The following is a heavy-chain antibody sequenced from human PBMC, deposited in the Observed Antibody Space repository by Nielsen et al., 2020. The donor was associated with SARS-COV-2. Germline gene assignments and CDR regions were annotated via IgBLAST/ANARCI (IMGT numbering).Heavy chain of an antibody. J-gene: IGHJ4*02. V-gene: IGHV3-21*05. CDR1: GFTFRSYE. Sequence: GESLKISCAASGFTFRSYEMNWVRQAPGKGLEWVSYISSSSSYIYYADSVKGRFTISRDNAKNSLYLQMNSLRAEDTAVYYCARGYSSGWYVGDYWGQGTLVTVSS. D-gene: IGHD6-19*01. CDR3: ARGYSSGWYVGDY. CDR2: ISSSSSYI.